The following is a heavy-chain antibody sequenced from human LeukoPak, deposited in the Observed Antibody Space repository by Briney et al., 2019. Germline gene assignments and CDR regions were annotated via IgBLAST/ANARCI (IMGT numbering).Heavy chain of an antibody. CDR3: AKALNSGSFYYNWFDP. V-gene: IGHV3-23*01. Sequence: GGSLRLSCAASGFTFSSYAMTWVRQDPGKGLEWVSTISGSGGTSYYADSVKGRFTISRDNSKNTLFLQMNSLRADDTAAYYCAKALNSGSFYYNWFDPWGQGTLVTVSS. J-gene: IGHJ5*02. D-gene: IGHD3-10*01. CDR1: GFTFSSYA. CDR2: ISGSGGTS.